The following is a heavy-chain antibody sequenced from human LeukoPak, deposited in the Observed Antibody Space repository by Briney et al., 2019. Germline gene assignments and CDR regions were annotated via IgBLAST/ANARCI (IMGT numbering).Heavy chain of an antibody. V-gene: IGHV3-53*01. CDR2: IYSGGST. D-gene: IGHD5-18*01. Sequence: GGSLRLSCAASGFTVSSNYMSWVRQAPGKGLEWVSVIYSGGSTYYADSVKGRFTISRDNSKNALYLQMNSLRAEDTAVYYCAREIIQLPGYFDYWGQGTLVTVSS. CDR3: AREIIQLPGYFDY. CDR1: GFTVSSNY. J-gene: IGHJ4*02.